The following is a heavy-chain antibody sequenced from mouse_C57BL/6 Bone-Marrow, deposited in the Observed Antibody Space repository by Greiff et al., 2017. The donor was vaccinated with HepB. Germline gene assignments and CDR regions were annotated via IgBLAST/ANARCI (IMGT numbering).Heavy chain of an antibody. J-gene: IGHJ2*01. Sequence: VKLKQSGPGLVQPSQSLSITCTVSGFSLTSYGVHWVRQSPGKGLEWLGVIWSGGSTDYNAAFISRLSISKDNSKSQVFFKMNSLQADDTAIYYCAREYYYGSSYFDYWGQGTTLTVSS. V-gene: IGHV2-2*01. CDR1: GFSLTSYG. CDR2: IWSGGST. CDR3: AREYYYGSSYFDY. D-gene: IGHD1-1*01.